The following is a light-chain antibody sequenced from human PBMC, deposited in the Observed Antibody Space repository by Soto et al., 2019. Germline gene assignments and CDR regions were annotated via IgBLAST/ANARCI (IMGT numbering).Light chain of an antibody. J-gene: IGKJ3*01. CDR1: QSVAANY. CDR2: GAS. CDR3: HQYGTAPLT. V-gene: IGKV3-20*01. Sequence: ELVLTQSPGTLSLSPVERATLSCRSSQSVAANYLAWYQQKRGQAPRLLIYGASSRATGIPDRFSGSGSGTDFTLTIGRLEPEEFSVYYCHQYGTAPLTLGTGTKVEIK.